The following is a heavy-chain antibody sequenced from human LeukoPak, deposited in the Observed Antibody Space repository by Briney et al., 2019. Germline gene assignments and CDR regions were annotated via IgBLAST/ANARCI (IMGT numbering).Heavy chain of an antibody. Sequence: SVKVSCKTSGGTLSNYAISWVRQAPGQGLEWMGGIIPIFGTANYAQKFQGRVTITADESTSTAYMELSSLRSEDTAVYYCARSTVTTHFDYWGQGTLVTVSS. D-gene: IGHD4-11*01. CDR3: ARSTVTTHFDY. CDR1: GGTLSNYA. J-gene: IGHJ4*02. V-gene: IGHV1-69*13. CDR2: IIPIFGTA.